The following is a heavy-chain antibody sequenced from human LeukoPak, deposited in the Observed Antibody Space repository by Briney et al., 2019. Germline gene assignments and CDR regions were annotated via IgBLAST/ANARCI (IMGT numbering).Heavy chain of an antibody. D-gene: IGHD2-15*01. CDR1: GYSISSGYY. Sequence: SETLSLTCAVPGYSISSGYYWGWIRQPPGKGLEWIGSIYHSGSTYYNPSLKSRVTISVDTSKNQFSLKLSSVTAADTAVYYCARAGGRSEWWDFDYWGQGNLVTVSS. CDR2: IYHSGST. CDR3: ARAGGRSEWWDFDY. V-gene: IGHV4-38-2*01. J-gene: IGHJ4*02.